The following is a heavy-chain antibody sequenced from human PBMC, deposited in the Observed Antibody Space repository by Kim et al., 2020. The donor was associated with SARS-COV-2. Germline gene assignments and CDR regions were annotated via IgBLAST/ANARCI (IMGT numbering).Heavy chain of an antibody. Sequence: SETLSLTCAVYGGSFSGYYWSWIRQPPGKGLEWIGEINHSGSTNYTPSLKSRVTISVDTSKNQFSLKLSSVTAADTAVYYCARGSQLGIAAAGTRYYYYYYGMDVWGQGTTVTVSS. V-gene: IGHV4-34*01. D-gene: IGHD6-13*01. CDR3: ARGSQLGIAAAGTRYYYYYYGMDV. J-gene: IGHJ6*02. CDR2: INHSGST. CDR1: GGSFSGYY.